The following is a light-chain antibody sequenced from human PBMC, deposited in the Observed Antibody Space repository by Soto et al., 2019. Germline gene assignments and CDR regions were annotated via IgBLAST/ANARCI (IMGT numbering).Light chain of an antibody. CDR2: YDS. Sequence: SYELTQPPSVSVAPGKTGRITCGGNNIGSKSVHWYQQKPGQAPVLVIYYDSDRPSGIPERFSGSNSGNTATLTISRVEAGDKADYYCQVWDSSSDHVVFGGGTQLTVL. J-gene: IGLJ2*01. CDR1: NIGSKS. CDR3: QVWDSSSDHVV. V-gene: IGLV3-21*04.